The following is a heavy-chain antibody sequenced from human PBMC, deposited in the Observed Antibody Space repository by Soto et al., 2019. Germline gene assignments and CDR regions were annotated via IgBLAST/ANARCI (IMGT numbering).Heavy chain of an antibody. D-gene: IGHD2-21*02. CDR1: GFTFSPYT. CDR2: ISYDGSDQ. Sequence: VQLVESGGGVVQPGRSLRLSCAASGFTFSPYTMHWVRQTPGKGLEWVAVISYDGSDQYYADSVRGRFTISRDNSKNTLFLQMNSLRAEDTALYYCARGGGFCGADCYKGGIDYWGQGTLVTVSS. J-gene: IGHJ4*02. V-gene: IGHV3-30-3*01. CDR3: ARGGGFCGADCYKGGIDY.